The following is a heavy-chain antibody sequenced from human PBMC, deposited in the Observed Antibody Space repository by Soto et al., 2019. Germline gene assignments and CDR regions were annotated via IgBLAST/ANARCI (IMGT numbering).Heavy chain of an antibody. D-gene: IGHD6-13*01. V-gene: IGHV3-30*18. CDR2: ISSDGSDE. CDR1: GFTLTTSG. J-gene: IGHJ5*02. CDR3: AKDRSGTWSFDP. Sequence: GGSLRLSCAASGFTLTTSGMHWVRQAPGKGLEWVAVISSDGSDEYYADSVKGRFTIFRDKSMHTLYLQMNSLRAEDTAVYYCAKDRSGTWSFDPWGQGTLVTVLL.